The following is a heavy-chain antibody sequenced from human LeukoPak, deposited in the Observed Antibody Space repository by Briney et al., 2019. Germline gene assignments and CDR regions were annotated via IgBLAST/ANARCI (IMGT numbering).Heavy chain of an antibody. V-gene: IGHV4-34*01. CDR3: ARTYRSNKRGYCSGGSCYESGSSDY. J-gene: IGHJ4*02. CDR2: INHSGST. Sequence: SETLSLTCAVYGGSFSGYYWSWIRQPPGKGLEWIGEINHSGSTNYNPPLKSRVTISVDTSKNQFSLKLSSVTAADTAVYYCARTYRSNKRGYCSGGSCYESGSSDYWGQGTLVTVSS. CDR1: GGSFSGYY. D-gene: IGHD2-15*01.